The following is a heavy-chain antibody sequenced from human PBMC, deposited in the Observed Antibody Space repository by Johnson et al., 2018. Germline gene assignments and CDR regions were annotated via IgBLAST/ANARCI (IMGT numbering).Heavy chain of an antibody. J-gene: IGHJ6*03. V-gene: IGHV3-30*03. CDR3: ARNYYYMDV. CDR1: GFTFNNYG. CDR2: IAYDGSNK. Sequence: QVQLVESGGGVVQPGRSLRLSCAASGFTFNNYGLHWVRQAPGKGLEWVAVIAYDGSNKYYADSVKGRFTISRDNSKNTLYLQMNRMRPEDTAVYYCARNYYYMDVWGKGTTVTVSS.